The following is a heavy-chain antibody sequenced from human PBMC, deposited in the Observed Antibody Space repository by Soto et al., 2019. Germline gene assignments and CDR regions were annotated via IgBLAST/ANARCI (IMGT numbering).Heavy chain of an antibody. Sequence: ASVKVSCKASGYTFTGYYMHWVRQAPGQGLEWMGWINPNSGGTNYAQKFQGWVTMTRDTSISTAYMELSRLRSDDTAVYYCARGTGYYYYYGMDVWGQGTTVTVSS. CDR1: GYTFTGYY. D-gene: IGHD1-1*01. CDR3: ARGTGYYYYYGMDV. CDR2: INPNSGGT. V-gene: IGHV1-2*04. J-gene: IGHJ6*02.